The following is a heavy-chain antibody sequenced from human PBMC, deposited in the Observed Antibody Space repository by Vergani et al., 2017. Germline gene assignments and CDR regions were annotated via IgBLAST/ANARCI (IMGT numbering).Heavy chain of an antibody. Sequence: EVQLVESGGGLVQPGGSLRLSCAASGFTFSSYWMSWVRQAPGKGLEWVANIKQDGSXKYYVDSVKGRFTISRDNAKNSLYLQMNSLRAEDTAVYYCARDVRKKNVLRFLEWLSPFDYWGQGTLVTVSS. D-gene: IGHD3-3*01. CDR3: ARDVRKKNVLRFLEWLSPFDY. CDR1: GFTFSSYW. V-gene: IGHV3-7*01. CDR2: IKQDGSXK. J-gene: IGHJ4*02.